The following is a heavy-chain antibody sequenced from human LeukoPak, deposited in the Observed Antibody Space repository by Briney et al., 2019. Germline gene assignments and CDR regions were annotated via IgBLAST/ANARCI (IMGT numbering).Heavy chain of an antibody. Sequence: GASVKVSCKASGYTFTGYYMHWVRQAPGQGLEWMGRIIPILGIANYAQKFQGRVTITADKSTSTAYMELSSLRSEDTAVYYCARDLGVKDSSGYHPFDYWGQGTLVTVSS. D-gene: IGHD3-22*01. CDR2: IIPILGIA. CDR1: GYTFTGYY. V-gene: IGHV1-69*04. CDR3: ARDLGVKDSSGYHPFDY. J-gene: IGHJ4*02.